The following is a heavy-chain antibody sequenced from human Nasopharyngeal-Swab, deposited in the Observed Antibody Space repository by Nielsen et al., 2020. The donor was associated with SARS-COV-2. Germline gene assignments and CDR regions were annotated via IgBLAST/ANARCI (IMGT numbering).Heavy chain of an antibody. J-gene: IGHJ4*02. CDR1: GFSISTYT. V-gene: IGHV3-21*01. CDR3: ARDKGGTGTTGFDY. CDR2: ISSSSSYI. D-gene: IGHD1-7*01. Sequence: GGSLRLSCAASGFSISTYTMNWVRQAPGKGLEWVSSISSSSSYIYYADSVKGRFTISGDNAKNSLYLQMNSLRVEDTAVYYCARDKGGTGTTGFDYWGQGTLVTVSS.